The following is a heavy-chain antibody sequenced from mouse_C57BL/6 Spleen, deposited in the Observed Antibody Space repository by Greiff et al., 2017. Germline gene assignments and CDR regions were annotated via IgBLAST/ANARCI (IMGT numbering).Heavy chain of an antibody. D-gene: IGHD1-1*01. CDR1: GYSFTGYY. V-gene: IGHV1-42*01. J-gene: IGHJ3*01. CDR2: INPSTGGT. Sequence: VQLKESGPELVKPGASVKISCKASGYSFTGYYMNWVKQSPEKSLEWIGEINPSTGGTTYNQKFKAKATLTVDKSSSTAYMQLKGLTSEDSAVYYCARSGGSSPPAWFAYWGQGTLVTVSA. CDR3: ARSGGSSPPAWFAY.